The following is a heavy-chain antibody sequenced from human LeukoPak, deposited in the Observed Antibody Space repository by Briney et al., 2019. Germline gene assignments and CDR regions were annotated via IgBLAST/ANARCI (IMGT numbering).Heavy chain of an antibody. V-gene: IGHV3-48*03. CDR2: ISSSGSTI. D-gene: IGHD3-10*01. CDR1: GFTSSSYE. CDR3: ARDLGRWFGEIDY. J-gene: IGHJ4*02. Sequence: GGSLRLSCAASGFTSSSYEMNWVRQAPGKGLEWVSYISSSGSTIYYADSVKGRFTISRDNAKNSPYLQMNSLRAEDTAVYYCARDLGRWFGEIDYWGQGTLVTVSS.